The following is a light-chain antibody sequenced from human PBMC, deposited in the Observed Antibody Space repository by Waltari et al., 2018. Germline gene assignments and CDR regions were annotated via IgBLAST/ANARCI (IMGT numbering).Light chain of an antibody. CDR1: QSVPRT. Sequence: EIVLTQSPVTSSLSPGDRATLSCRASQSVPRTLAWYQQKPGQAPRLLIYGASSRATGVPDRFSGSGSGTDFSLTISRLEPEDFAVYYCQHYVRLPATFGQGTKVEIK. J-gene: IGKJ1*01. V-gene: IGKV3-20*01. CDR3: QHYVRLPAT. CDR2: GAS.